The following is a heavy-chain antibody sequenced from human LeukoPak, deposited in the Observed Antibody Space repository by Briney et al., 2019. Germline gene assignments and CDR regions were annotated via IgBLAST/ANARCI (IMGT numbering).Heavy chain of an antibody. D-gene: IGHD6-13*01. V-gene: IGHV3-23*01. Sequence: GGSLRLSCAASGFTFSSYAMSRVRQAPGKGLEWVSAISGSGGSTYYADSVKGRFTISRDNSKNTLYLQMNSLRAEDTAVYYCAKALIRSRYFDYWGQGTLVTVSS. CDR3: AKALIRSRYFDY. CDR1: GFTFSSYA. CDR2: ISGSGGST. J-gene: IGHJ4*02.